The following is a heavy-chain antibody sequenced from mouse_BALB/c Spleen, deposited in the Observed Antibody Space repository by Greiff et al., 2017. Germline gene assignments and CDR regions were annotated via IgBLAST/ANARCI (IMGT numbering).Heavy chain of an antibody. CDR2: ISDGGSYT. CDR1: GFTFSDYY. CDR3: ARGGAMDY. J-gene: IGHJ4*01. Sequence: EVKLMESGGGLVKPGGSLKLSCAASGFTFSDYYMYWVRQTPEKGLEWVATISDGGSYTYYPDSVKGRFTISRDNAKNNLYLQMSSLKSEDTAMYYCARGGAMDYWGQGTSVTVSS. V-gene: IGHV5-4*02.